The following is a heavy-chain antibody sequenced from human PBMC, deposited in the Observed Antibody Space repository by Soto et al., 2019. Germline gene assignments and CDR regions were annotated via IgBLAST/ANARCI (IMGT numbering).Heavy chain of an antibody. D-gene: IGHD1-20*01. V-gene: IGHV5-10-1*01. CDR3: ARHNPPRISLDVNPVSWLHP. Sequence: QSLKIPCNGSGYSFTGYWITWVRQMPGKGLEWMGKIDPSDSYTDYSPSFQGHVTISADKSISTAYLQWSSLKASDTAVYYCARHNPPRISLDVNPVSWLHPPAQGTLGTGST. CDR1: GYSFTGYW. J-gene: IGHJ5*02. CDR2: IDPSDSYT.